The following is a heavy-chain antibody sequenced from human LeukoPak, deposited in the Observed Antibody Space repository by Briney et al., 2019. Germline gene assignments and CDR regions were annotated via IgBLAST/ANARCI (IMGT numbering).Heavy chain of an antibody. CDR3: AGRTYYFDY. V-gene: IGHV3-23*01. CDR1: RLHHRHYG. J-gene: IGHJ4*02. CDR2: DRDDGDQT. D-gene: IGHD3-16*01. Sequence: PGGSQRLPRVASRLHHRHYGMHWARQAPGKGREWVEDDRDDGDQTHYGDSVKGRFTVTRDNSKHTLYLQMSSLRAEDTAVYYCAGRTYYFDYWGQGTLVTVSS.